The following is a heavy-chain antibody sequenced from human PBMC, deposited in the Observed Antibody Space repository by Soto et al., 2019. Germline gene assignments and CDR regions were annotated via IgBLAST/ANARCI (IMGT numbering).Heavy chain of an antibody. D-gene: IGHD3-22*01. V-gene: IGHV3-11*01. Sequence: GSLRLSCASSGFTFSDYYMSWIRQAPGKGLEWVAYISAGGSDIYDGDSVKGRFTVSRDNTKKSLYLQMSNLRADDTAIYYCASLPQGYYDRSGRLVDYWGHGTLVTVSS. CDR1: GFTFSDYY. CDR2: ISAGGSDI. CDR3: ASLPQGYYDRSGRLVDY. J-gene: IGHJ4*01.